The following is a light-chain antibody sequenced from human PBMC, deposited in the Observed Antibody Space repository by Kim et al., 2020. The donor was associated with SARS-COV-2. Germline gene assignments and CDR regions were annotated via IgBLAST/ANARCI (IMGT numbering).Light chain of an antibody. J-gene: IGLJ3*02. CDR1: RLGDKY. CDR3: HVWDSGTGV. Sequence: SYELTQPPSVSVSPGQSASITCSGDRLGDKYVCWYQQKSGQSPLLLIYRDNKRPSGLPDRFSGSNSGDTATLTIRGTQVMDEAVYYCHVWDSGTGVFGGGTRLTVL. CDR2: RDN. V-gene: IGLV3-1*01.